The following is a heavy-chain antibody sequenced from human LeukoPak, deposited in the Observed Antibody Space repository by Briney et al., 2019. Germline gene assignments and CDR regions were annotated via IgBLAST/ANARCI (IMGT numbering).Heavy chain of an antibody. CDR1: AFTFSSYA. Sequence: PGGSLRLSCAASAFTFSSYAMSWVRQAPGEGLEWVSVISGSGRTTFYADSVKGRFTISRDNSKNTLYLQMNGLRPEDTAVYYCAKVPPGYDARGPIDYWGQGTLVTVSS. V-gene: IGHV3-23*01. D-gene: IGHD2-15*01. CDR2: ISGSGRTT. J-gene: IGHJ4*02. CDR3: AKVPPGYDARGPIDY.